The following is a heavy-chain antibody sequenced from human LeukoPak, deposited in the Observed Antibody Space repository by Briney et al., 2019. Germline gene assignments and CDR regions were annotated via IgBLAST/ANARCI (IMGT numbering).Heavy chain of an antibody. CDR2: IKPDGNDK. Sequence: SGGSLRLSCVASGFTFSIHWMTWVRQAPGKGLEWVATIKPDGNDKFFVDSVKGRFTISRDNAKTSLFLQMNSLRAEDTARYYCTTSDCDYWGQGALVTVSS. J-gene: IGHJ4*02. CDR1: GFTFSIHW. CDR3: TTSDCDY. V-gene: IGHV3-7*03.